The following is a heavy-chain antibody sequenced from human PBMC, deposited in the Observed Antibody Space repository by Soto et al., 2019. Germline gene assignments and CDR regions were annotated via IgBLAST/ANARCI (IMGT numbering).Heavy chain of an antibody. CDR2: MNPNSGNT. CDR1: GYTFTSYD. CDR3: ARGGVLIAARAEGPYYYYYGVEV. V-gene: IGHV1-8*01. D-gene: IGHD6-6*01. J-gene: IGHJ6*02. Sequence: DSLQVSCKASGYTFTSYDINWVRQATGQGLEWMGWMNPNSGNTGYAQKFQGRVTMTRNTSISTAYMELSSLRSEDTAVYYCARGGVLIAARAEGPYYYYYGVEVWGQGTSVTVSS.